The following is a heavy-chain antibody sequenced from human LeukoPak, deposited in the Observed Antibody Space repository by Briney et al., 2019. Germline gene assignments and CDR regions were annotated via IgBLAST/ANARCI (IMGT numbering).Heavy chain of an antibody. J-gene: IGHJ4*02. CDR2: INPNSGGT. D-gene: IGHD4-17*01. Sequence: ASVKVSCKASGYTFTGYYIHWVRQAPGQGLEWMGWINPNSGGTNYAQKFQGRVTMTRDTSISTAYMELRSLRSDDTAVYYCARVHPTVTIFDYWGQGTLVTVSS. V-gene: IGHV1-2*02. CDR1: GYTFTGYY. CDR3: ARVHPTVTIFDY.